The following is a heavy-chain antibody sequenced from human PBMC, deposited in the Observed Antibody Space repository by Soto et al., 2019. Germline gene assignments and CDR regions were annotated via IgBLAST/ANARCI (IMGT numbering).Heavy chain of an antibody. J-gene: IGHJ4*02. D-gene: IGHD6-19*01. CDR3: ARGALAGPYYFDY. V-gene: IGHV4-4*02. CDR2: MYHSGST. Sequence: QVHLQESGPGLVKPSGTLSLTCAVSGGSISSSHWWSWVRQPPGKGLEWIGEMYHSGSTNYNPSLKSRVTISIDNSENQFSLTLSSVNDADTAVYYCARGALAGPYYFDYWGQGILVTVSS. CDR1: GGSISSSHW.